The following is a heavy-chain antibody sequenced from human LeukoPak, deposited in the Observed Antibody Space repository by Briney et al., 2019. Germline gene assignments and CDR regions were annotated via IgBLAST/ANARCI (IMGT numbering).Heavy chain of an antibody. J-gene: IGHJ4*02. CDR2: ISSSGNTI. V-gene: IGHV3-11*04. CDR1: GFTFSDYY. D-gene: IGHD1-1*01. CDR3: ATLKRTETPYYFDY. Sequence: GGSLRLSCAASGFTFSDYYMGWIRQAPGKGLEWVSYISSSGNTIHYADSVKGRFTISRDNAKNSLYLQMNSLRAEDTAVYYCATLKRTETPYYFDYWGQGTLVTVSS.